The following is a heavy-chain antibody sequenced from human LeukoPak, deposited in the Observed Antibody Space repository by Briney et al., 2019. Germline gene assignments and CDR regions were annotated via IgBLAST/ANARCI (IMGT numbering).Heavy chain of an antibody. CDR2: ISGRGGST. Sequence: GGSLRLSCSASGFTFETYAMSWVRQAPGKGLEWVSAISGRGGSTYYADSVQGRFIISRATSKNTLTLQMINLRVEDMAVYYCAEDRSMGGIAPECFDAWGQGTLVSVSS. V-gene: IGHV3-23*01. D-gene: IGHD6-13*01. CDR3: AEDRSMGGIAPECFDA. J-gene: IGHJ5*02. CDR1: GFTFETYA.